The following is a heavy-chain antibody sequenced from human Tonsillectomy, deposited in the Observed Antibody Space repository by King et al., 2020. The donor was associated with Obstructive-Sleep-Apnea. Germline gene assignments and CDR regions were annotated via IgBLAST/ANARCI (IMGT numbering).Heavy chain of an antibody. CDR2: IRQDGSEK. Sequence: VQLVESGGGLVQSGGSLRLSCAASGFTFSGYWMSWVRQAPGKGLEWVANIRQDGSEKHAVDSVKGRFTISRDNAENSLFLQMDSLRDEDTAVYYCERGTTLDFWGQGTMVTVSS. CDR1: GFTFSGYW. D-gene: IGHD4-17*01. V-gene: IGHV3-7*03. CDR3: ERGTTLDF. J-gene: IGHJ3*01.